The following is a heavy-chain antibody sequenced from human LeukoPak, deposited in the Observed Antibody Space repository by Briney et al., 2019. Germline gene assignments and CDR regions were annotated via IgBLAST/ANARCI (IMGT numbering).Heavy chain of an antibody. CDR2: IIPIFGTA. D-gene: IGHD3-22*01. CDR1: GGTFSSYA. CDR3: ARATTGYYDSSGYLLDY. Sequence: SVKVSCKASGGTFSSYAISWVRQAPGQGLEWMGRIIPIFGTANYAQKFQGRVTITTDESTSTAYMELSSLRSEDTAVYYCARATTGYYDSSGYLLDYWGQGNLVTVSS. V-gene: IGHV1-69*05. J-gene: IGHJ4*02.